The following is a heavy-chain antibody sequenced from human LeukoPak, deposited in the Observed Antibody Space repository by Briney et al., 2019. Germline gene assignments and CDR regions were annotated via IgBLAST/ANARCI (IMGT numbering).Heavy chain of an antibody. CDR2: ISYSGST. V-gene: IGHV4-59*01. D-gene: IGHD3-22*01. CDR3: ARGGDYYDSGGILDY. Sequence: SETLSLTCTVSGDSIRSYDWSWIRQSPGKGLEWIGYISYSGSTNYNPSLKSRVTISVDTSKNQFSLKLSSVTAADTAVYYCARGGDYYDSGGILDYWGQGTLVTVSS. J-gene: IGHJ4*02. CDR1: GDSIRSYD.